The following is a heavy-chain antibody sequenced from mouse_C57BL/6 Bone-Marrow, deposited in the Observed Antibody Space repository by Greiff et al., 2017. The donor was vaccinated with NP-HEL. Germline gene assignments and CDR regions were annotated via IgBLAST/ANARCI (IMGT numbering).Heavy chain of an antibody. CDR1: GYTFTGYW. D-gene: IGHD1-1*01. CDR3: ARSPPNSYYYGSSLWYFDV. V-gene: IGHV1-9*01. CDR2: ILPGSGST. Sequence: QVQLQQSGAELMKPGASVKLSCKATGYTFTGYWIEWVKQRPGHGLEWIGEILPGSGSTNYNEKFKGKATFTADTSSNTAYMQLSSLTTEDSAIYYCARSPPNSYYYGSSLWYFDVWGTGTTVTVSS. J-gene: IGHJ1*03.